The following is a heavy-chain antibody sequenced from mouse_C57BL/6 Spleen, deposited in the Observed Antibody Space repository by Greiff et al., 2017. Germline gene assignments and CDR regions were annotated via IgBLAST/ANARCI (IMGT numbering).Heavy chain of an antibody. J-gene: IGHJ2*01. Sequence: EVQWVESGGGLVKPGGSLKLSCAASGFTFSDYGMHWVRQAPEKGLEWVAYISSGSSTIYYADTVKGRFTISRDNAKNTLFLQMTSLRSEDTAMYYCARPLITTVFDYWGQGTTLTVSS. CDR3: ARPLITTVFDY. CDR1: GFTFSDYG. V-gene: IGHV5-17*01. CDR2: ISSGSSTI. D-gene: IGHD1-2*01.